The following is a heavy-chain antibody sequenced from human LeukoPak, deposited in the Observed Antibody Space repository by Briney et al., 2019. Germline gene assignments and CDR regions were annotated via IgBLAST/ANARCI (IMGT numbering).Heavy chain of an antibody. J-gene: IGHJ4*02. CDR3: AREDGASRGYSYGH. CDR1: GFTFSSYA. D-gene: IGHD5-18*01. V-gene: IGHV3-30*04. CDR2: ITSDGSNK. Sequence: GGSLRLSCGASGFTFSSYAMHWVRQAPGKGLEWVAIITSDGSNKHYADSVKGRFTVSRDNSRNALYLQMTSLRAEDTAVYYCAREDGASRGYSYGHWGQGTLVTVSS.